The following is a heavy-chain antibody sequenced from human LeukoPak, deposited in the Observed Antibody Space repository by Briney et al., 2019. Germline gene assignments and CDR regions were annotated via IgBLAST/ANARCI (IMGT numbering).Heavy chain of an antibody. CDR2: IIPIFGTA. J-gene: IGHJ6*02. CDR1: GGTFSSYA. Sequence: ASVKVSCKASGGTFSSYAISWVRQAPGQGLEWMGGIIPIFGTANYAQKFQGRITISADKSTSTAYMEVNSLRSEDTAVYYCARAPGKSYYYYYYGMDVWGQGTTVTVSS. V-gene: IGHV1-69*06. D-gene: IGHD1-1*01. CDR3: ARAPGKSYYYYYYGMDV.